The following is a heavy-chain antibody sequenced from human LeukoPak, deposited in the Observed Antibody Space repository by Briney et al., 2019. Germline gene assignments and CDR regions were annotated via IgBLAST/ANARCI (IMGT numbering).Heavy chain of an antibody. CDR3: ARDFPGIGRGTFDF. V-gene: IGHV3-48*01. CDR1: GFTFSSYS. D-gene: IGHD3-10*01. Sequence: GGSLRLSCAASGFTFSSYSMNWVRQAPGRGLEWLSYISSSSATIYYADSLKGRFTISRDNAKNSLYLQMNGLRAEDTAVYYCARDFPGIGRGTFDFWGQGTIIIVSS. CDR2: ISSSSATI. J-gene: IGHJ3*01.